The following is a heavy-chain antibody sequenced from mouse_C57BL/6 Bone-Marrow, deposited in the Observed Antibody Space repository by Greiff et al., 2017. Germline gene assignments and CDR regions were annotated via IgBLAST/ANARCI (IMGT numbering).Heavy chain of an antibody. J-gene: IGHJ2*01. CDR3: ARPFITTVVALDY. Sequence: VQLKQSGPELVKPGASVKMSCKASGYTFTDYNMHWVKQSHGKSLEWIGYINPNNGGTSYNQKFKGKATLTVNKSSSTAYMELRSLTSEDSAVYYCARPFITTVVALDYWGQGTTLTVSS. CDR1: GYTFTDYN. CDR2: INPNNGGT. V-gene: IGHV1-22*01. D-gene: IGHD1-1*01.